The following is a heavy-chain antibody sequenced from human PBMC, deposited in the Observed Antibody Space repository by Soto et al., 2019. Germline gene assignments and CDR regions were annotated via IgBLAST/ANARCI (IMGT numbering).Heavy chain of an antibody. J-gene: IGHJ3*01. CDR2: ITGLSCLNGVAT. D-gene: IGHD6-19*01. CDR3: AKSRAVAAAVDF. Sequence: EVQLLESGGGLEQPGGSLRLSCAASGFTFSTYAMSWVRHAPGKGLEWVSSITGLSCLNGVATYYADSVTGRFTISRDNSKNTVSLQMQRLRVDATAVYYFAKSRAVAAAVDFWGKGTLVTVSS. CDR1: GFTFSTYA. V-gene: IGHV3-23*01.